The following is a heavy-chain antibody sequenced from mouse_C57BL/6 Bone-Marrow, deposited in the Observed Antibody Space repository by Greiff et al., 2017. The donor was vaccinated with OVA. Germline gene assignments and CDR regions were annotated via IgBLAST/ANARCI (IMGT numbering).Heavy chain of an antibody. CDR1: GFSFNTYA. Sequence: DVHLVESGGGLVQPKGSLKLSCAASGFSFNTYAMNWVRQAPGKGLEWVARIRSKSNNYATYYADSVKDRFNISRDDSESMLYLQMNNLKTEDTAMYYCVRHNYYGSSYVFAYWGQGTLVTVSA. V-gene: IGHV10-1*01. J-gene: IGHJ3*01. CDR3: VRHNYYGSSYVFAY. CDR2: IRSKSNNYAT. D-gene: IGHD1-1*01.